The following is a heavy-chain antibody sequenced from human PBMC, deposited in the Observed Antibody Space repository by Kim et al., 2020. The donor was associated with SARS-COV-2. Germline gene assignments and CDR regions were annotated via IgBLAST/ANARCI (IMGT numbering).Heavy chain of an antibody. D-gene: IGHD2-15*01. CDR1: GFTFGNYA. V-gene: IGHV3-9*01. J-gene: IGHJ4*02. CDR3: ARSPRLGCSGGNCYALG. Sequence: GGSLRLSCVASGFTFGNYAMHWVRQAPGKGLEWVAGISWKSGSKGYADSVKGRFTISRDNSKNSLYLQMDSLRAEDTALYYCARSPRLGCSGGNCYALGWGQGTLVTVSS. CDR2: ISWKSGSK.